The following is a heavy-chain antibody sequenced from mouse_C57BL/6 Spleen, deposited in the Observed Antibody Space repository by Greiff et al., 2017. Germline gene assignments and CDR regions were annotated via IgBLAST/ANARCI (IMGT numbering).Heavy chain of an antibody. CDR2: INPSTGGT. D-gene: IGHD1-1*01. CDR3: ARWHYGSPFDY. J-gene: IGHJ2*01. Sequence: VQLQQSGPELVKPGASVKISCKASGYSFTGYYMNWVKQSPEKSLEWIGEINPSTGGTTYNQKFKAKATLTVDKSSSTAYMQLKSLTSEDSAVYYCARWHYGSPFDYWGQGTTRTVSS. CDR1: GYSFTGYY. V-gene: IGHV1-42*01.